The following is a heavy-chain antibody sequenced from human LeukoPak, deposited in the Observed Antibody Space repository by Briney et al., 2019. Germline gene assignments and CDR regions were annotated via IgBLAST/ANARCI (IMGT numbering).Heavy chain of an antibody. J-gene: IGHJ5*02. CDR1: GGTFSSYA. CDR2: IIPIFGTA. CDR3: ARDPRGYSSSWYRARPNWFDP. D-gene: IGHD6-13*01. Sequence: SVKVSCKASGGTFSSYAISWVRQAPGQGLEWMGGIIPIFGTANYAQKFQGRVTITADESTSTAYMELSSLRSEDTAVYYCARDPRGYSSSWYRARPNWFDPWGQGTLVTVSS. V-gene: IGHV1-69*13.